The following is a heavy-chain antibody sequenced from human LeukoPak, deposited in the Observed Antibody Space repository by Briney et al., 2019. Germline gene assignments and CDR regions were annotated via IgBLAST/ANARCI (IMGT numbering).Heavy chain of an antibody. D-gene: IGHD2-21*02. CDR2: IRHDGSNV. CDR1: GFDIRDYY. Sequence: PGGSLRLSCESSGFDIRDYYMSWVRQAPGEGLEWVGDIRHDGSNVYNVDLVRGRFTISRDIGKNSLFLQMNSLKDEDTAVYYCARDGLGTDFSLDHWGQGTLVSVSS. J-gene: IGHJ4*02. V-gene: IGHV3-7*04. CDR3: ARDGLGTDFSLDH.